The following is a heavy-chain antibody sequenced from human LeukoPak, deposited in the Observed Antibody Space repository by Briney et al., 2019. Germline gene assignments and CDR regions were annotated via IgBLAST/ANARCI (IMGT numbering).Heavy chain of an antibody. CDR1: GYTFTSYG. CDR2: ISAYNGNT. V-gene: IGHV1-18*01. CDR3: ARDYDILTGYNKFDY. Sequence: ASVKVSCEASGYTFTSYGISWVRQAPGQGLEWMGWISAYNGNTNYAQKLQGRVTMTTDTSTSTAYMELRSLRSDDTAVYYCARDYDILTGYNKFDYWGQGTLVTVSS. D-gene: IGHD3-9*01. J-gene: IGHJ4*02.